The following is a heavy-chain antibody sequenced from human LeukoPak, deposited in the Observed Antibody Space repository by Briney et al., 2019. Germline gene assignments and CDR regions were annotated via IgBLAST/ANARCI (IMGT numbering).Heavy chain of an antibody. J-gene: IGHJ4*02. Sequence: SETLSLTCAVYGGSFSGYYWSWIRQPPGKGLEWIGEINHSGSTNYNPSLKSRVTISVDTSKNQFSLKLSSVTAADTAVYYCAREFSYGSNGRGFDYWGQGTLVTVSS. D-gene: IGHD4-23*01. V-gene: IGHV4-34*01. CDR1: GGSFSGYY. CDR2: INHSGST. CDR3: AREFSYGSNGRGFDY.